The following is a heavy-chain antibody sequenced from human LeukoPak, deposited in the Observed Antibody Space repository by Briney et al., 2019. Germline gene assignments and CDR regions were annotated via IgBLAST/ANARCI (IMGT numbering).Heavy chain of an antibody. Sequence: GGSLRLSCAASGFTFSAYSMNWVRQAPGKGLEWVSSISSSTSYISYEDSGKGRFTISRDNAKNSLYLQMNSLRAEDTAVYYCATYSSSSGTFDIWGQGTMVTVSS. D-gene: IGHD6-6*01. V-gene: IGHV3-21*01. J-gene: IGHJ3*02. CDR3: ATYSSSSGTFDI. CDR2: ISSSTSYI. CDR1: GFTFSAYS.